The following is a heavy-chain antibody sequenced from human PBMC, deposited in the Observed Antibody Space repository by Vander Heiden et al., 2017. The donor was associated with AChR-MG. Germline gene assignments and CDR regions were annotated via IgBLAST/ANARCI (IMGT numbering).Heavy chain of an antibody. Sequence: QVPLQESGPGLVKPSETLSLTCAVSGYSISSGYYWGWIRQPPGKGLEWIGSIYHSGSTYYNPSLKSRVTISVDTSKNQFSLKLSSVTAADTAVYYCARARGYDGYYYMDVWGKGTTVTVSS. CDR2: IYHSGST. J-gene: IGHJ6*03. CDR3: ARARGYDGYYYMDV. V-gene: IGHV4-38-2*01. D-gene: IGHD5-12*01. CDR1: GYSISSGYY.